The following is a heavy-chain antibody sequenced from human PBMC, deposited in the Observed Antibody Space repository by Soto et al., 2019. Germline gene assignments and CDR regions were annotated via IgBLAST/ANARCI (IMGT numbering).Heavy chain of an antibody. Sequence: PSETLSLTCTVSGGSISSYYWSWIRQPPGKGLEWIGYIYYSGSTNYNPSLKSRVTISVDTSKNQFSLKLSSVTAADTAVYYCARDSGPSSSSGYYYYYGMDVWGQGTTVTVS. V-gene: IGHV4-59*01. D-gene: IGHD6-6*01. J-gene: IGHJ6*02. CDR3: ARDSGPSSSSGYYYYYGMDV. CDR2: IYYSGST. CDR1: GGSISSYY.